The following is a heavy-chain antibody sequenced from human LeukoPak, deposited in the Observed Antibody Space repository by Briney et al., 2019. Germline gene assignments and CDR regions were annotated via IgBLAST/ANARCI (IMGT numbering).Heavy chain of an antibody. CDR2: IRYDGSNQ. V-gene: IGHV3-30*02. D-gene: IGHD3-3*01. CDR3: AKPLNNYDFWSGFDN. J-gene: IGHJ4*02. Sequence: GGSLRLSCAASGFTFSTYGMHWVRQAPGKGLEWVAFIRYDGSNQYSADSVKGRFTISRDNSKTTLYLQMNSLRAEDTAVYSCAKPLNNYDFWSGFDNWGQGTLVTVSS. CDR1: GFTFSTYG.